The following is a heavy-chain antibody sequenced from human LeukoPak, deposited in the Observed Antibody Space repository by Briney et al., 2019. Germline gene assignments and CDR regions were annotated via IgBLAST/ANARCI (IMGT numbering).Heavy chain of an antibody. D-gene: IGHD3-10*01. CDR3: ARVYYFGSGSYPLHYFDY. CDR1: GYTFTSYD. V-gene: IGHV1-8*01. CDR2: MNPNSGNT. J-gene: IGHJ4*02. Sequence: GASVKVSCKASGYTFTSYDINWVRQATGQGLEWMGWMNPNSGNTGYAQKFQGRVTMTRNTSISTAYMELSSLRSEDTAVYYCARVYYFGSGSYPLHYFDYWGQGTLVTVSS.